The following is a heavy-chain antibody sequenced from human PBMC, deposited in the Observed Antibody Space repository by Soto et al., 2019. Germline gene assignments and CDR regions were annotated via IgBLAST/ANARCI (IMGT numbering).Heavy chain of an antibody. D-gene: IGHD6-6*01. CDR2: ISSSGSTI. Sequence: GGSLRLSCAASGFTFSDYYMSWIRQAPGKGLEWVSYISSSGSTIYYADSVKGRFTISRDNAKNSLYLQMNSLRAEDTAVYYCARRARSLQPRAAKYYYYYMDVWGKGTTVTVSS. J-gene: IGHJ6*03. V-gene: IGHV3-11*01. CDR3: ARRARSLQPRAAKYYYYYMDV. CDR1: GFTFSDYY.